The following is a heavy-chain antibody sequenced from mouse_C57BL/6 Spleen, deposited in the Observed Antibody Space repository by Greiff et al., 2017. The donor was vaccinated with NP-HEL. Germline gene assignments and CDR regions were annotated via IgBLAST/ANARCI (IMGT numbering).Heavy chain of an antibody. CDR2: IYPGDGDP. D-gene: IGHD1-1*01. J-gene: IGHJ2*01. V-gene: IGHV1-82*01. Sequence: QVQLQQSGPELVKPGASVKISCKASGYAFSSSCMNWVKQRPGKGLEWIGRIYPGDGDPNYNGKFKGKATLTADNSSSTAYMQLSSLTSEDTAVFFCARGYYSSSYYFDYWGQGTTLTVSS. CDR3: ARGYYSSSYYFDY. CDR1: GYAFSSSC.